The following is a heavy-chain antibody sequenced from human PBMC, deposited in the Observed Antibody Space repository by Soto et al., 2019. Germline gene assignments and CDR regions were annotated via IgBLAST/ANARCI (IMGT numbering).Heavy chain of an antibody. Sequence: PSETLSLTCTVSGGSISSYYWSWIRQPPGKGLEWIGYIYYSGTTNYNPSLKSRVTISVDLSKNRFPLRLSSVTTADTALYYCARTTAVPNTLRSRYFFDYWGQGTLVTVSS. CDR2: IYYSGTT. D-gene: IGHD4-17*01. CDR1: GGSISSYY. V-gene: IGHV4-59*01. CDR3: ARTTAVPNTLRSRYFFDY. J-gene: IGHJ4*02.